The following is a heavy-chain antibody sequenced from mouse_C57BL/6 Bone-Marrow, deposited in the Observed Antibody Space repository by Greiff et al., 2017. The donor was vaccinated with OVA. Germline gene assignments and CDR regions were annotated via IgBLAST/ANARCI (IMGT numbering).Heavy chain of an antibody. D-gene: IGHD1-1*01. CDR2: IHPNSGST. Sequence: VQLQQPGAELVKPGASVKLSCKASGYTFTSYWMHWVKQRPGQGLEWIGMIHPNSGSTNYNEKFKSKATLTVDKSSSTAYMQLSSLTSEDSAVDYGARKRGLLRYYAMDYWGQGTSVTVSS. J-gene: IGHJ4*01. CDR3: ARKRGLLRYYAMDY. V-gene: IGHV1-64*01. CDR1: GYTFTSYW.